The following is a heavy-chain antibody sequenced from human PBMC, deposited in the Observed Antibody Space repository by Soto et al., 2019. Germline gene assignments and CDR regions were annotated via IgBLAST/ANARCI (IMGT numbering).Heavy chain of an antibody. V-gene: IGHV3-23*01. CDR3: AKGRESSGSYRPFDY. CDR2: ISAGAVAT. Sequence: PGGSLRLSCAASGFTFSSYSISWVRQAPGKGLEWVSAISAGAVATNYADSVKGRFTISRDNSKNKLYLQMNSLRAEDTAVYYCAKGRESSGSYRPFDYWGQRALVAVSS. D-gene: IGHD3-22*01. CDR1: GFTFSSYS. J-gene: IGHJ4*02.